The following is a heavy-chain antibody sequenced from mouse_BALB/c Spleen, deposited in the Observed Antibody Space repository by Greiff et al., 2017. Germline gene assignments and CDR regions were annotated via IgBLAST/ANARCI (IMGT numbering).Heavy chain of an antibody. D-gene: IGHD4-1*01. V-gene: IGHV5-6-2*01. CDR2: INSNGGST. CDR3: ARVTGRGFAY. Sequence: EVQVVESGGGLVKLGGSLKLSCAASGFTFSSYYMSWVRQTPEKRLELVAAINSNGGSTYYPDTVKGRFTISRDNAKNTLYLQMSSLKSEDTALYYCARVTGRGFAYWGQGTLVTVSA. CDR1: GFTFSSYY. J-gene: IGHJ3*01.